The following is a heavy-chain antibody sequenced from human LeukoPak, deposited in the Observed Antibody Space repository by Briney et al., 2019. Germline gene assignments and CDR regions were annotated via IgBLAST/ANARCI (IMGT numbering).Heavy chain of an antibody. J-gene: IGHJ5*02. CDR1: GGTFSSNA. CDR3: ARVMISIAARPLWFDP. Sequence: ASVKVSCKASGGTFSSNAISWVRQAPGQGLEWMGRIIPILGIANYAQKFQGRVTITADKSTSTAYMELSSLRSEDTAVYYCARVMISIAARPLWFDPWGQGTLVTVSS. V-gene: IGHV1-69*04. D-gene: IGHD6-6*01. CDR2: IIPILGIA.